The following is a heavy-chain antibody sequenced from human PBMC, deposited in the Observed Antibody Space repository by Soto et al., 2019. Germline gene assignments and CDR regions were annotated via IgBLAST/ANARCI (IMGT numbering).Heavy chain of an antibody. D-gene: IGHD3-9*01. J-gene: IGHJ5*02. CDR1: GFTFSSYG. CDR3: AKDPLVLANYDILTGYSNWFDP. Sequence: PGGSLRLSCAASGFTFSSYGMHWVRQAPGKGLEWVAVISYDGSNKYYPDSVKGRFTISRDNSKNTLYLQMNSLRAEDTAVYYCAKDPLVLANYDILTGYSNWFDPWGQGTLVTVSS. CDR2: ISYDGSNK. V-gene: IGHV3-30*18.